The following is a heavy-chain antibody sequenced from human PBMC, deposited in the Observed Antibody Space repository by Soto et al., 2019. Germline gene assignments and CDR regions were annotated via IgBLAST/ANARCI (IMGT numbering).Heavy chain of an antibody. D-gene: IGHD2-21*02. J-gene: IGHJ6*02. CDR1: GGSIRSYY. V-gene: IGHV4-59*01. Sequence: QVRLQESGPGLVKPSETLSLTCTVSGGSIRSYYWSWIRQAPGKGLEWIGYLYNSGSTGYNPSLKSRVTIAVDTSKNQFSLKLNSVTAADTAVYYCARDLWCYCGTDCYPLDVWGQGTTVTVSS. CDR2: LYNSGST. CDR3: ARDLWCYCGTDCYPLDV.